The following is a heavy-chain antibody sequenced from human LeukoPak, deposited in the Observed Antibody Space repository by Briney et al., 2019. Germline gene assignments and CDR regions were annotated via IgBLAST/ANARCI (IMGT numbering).Heavy chain of an antibody. Sequence: ASVKVSCKASGYIFTSYFMHWVRQAPGQGLEWMGLINPSGGSTRYAQKFQGRVTMTRDMSTSTVYMELSSLRSEDTAVYYCARDHLNYYDSSGPALGGYWGQGTLVTVSS. CDR1: GYIFTSYF. D-gene: IGHD3-22*01. CDR2: INPSGGST. J-gene: IGHJ4*02. V-gene: IGHV1-46*01. CDR3: ARDHLNYYDSSGPALGGY.